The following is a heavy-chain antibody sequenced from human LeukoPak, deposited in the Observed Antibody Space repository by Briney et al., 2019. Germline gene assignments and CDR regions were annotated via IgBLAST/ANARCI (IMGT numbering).Heavy chain of an antibody. J-gene: IGHJ2*01. CDR2: IYYSGST. D-gene: IGHD6-13*01. CDR3: AREGTYSSSWYIRYWYFDL. Sequence: SQTLSLTCPVSSGSISSYYWSWIRQPPGKGLEWIGYIYYSGSTNYNPSLKSRVTISVDTSKNQFSLKLSSVTAADTAVYYCAREGTYSSSWYIRYWYFDLWGRGTLVTVSS. V-gene: IGHV4-59*01. CDR1: SGSISSYY.